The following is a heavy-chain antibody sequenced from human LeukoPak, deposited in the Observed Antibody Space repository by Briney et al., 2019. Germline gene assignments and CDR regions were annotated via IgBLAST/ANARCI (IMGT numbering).Heavy chain of an antibody. CDR3: AKMDHYDSSGYYLFDY. CDR1: GFTFSSYA. J-gene: IGHJ4*02. V-gene: IGHV3-23*01. CDR2: ISGSSGST. Sequence: GGSLRLSCAASGFTFSSYAMSRVRQAPGKGLEWVSAISGSSGSTYYADSVKGRFTISRDNSKNTLYLQMNSLRAEDTAVYYCAKMDHYDSSGYYLFDYWGQGTLVTVSS. D-gene: IGHD3-22*01.